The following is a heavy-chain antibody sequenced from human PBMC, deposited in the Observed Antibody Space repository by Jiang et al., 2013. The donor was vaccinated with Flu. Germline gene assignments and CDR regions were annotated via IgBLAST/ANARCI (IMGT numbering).Heavy chain of an antibody. J-gene: IGHJ3*02. Sequence: GPGLVKPSQTLSPTCTVSGGSISSGSDYWSWIRQPAGKGLEWIGRVYTSGTTNYNPSLKSRVTISIDTPKNQFSLKLNSVTAADTAVYYCAKEKGPKWNDVGAFDIWGQGTMVTVSS. CDR3: AKEKGPKWNDVGAFDI. CDR1: GGSISSGSDY. CDR2: VYTSGTT. D-gene: IGHD1-20*01. V-gene: IGHV4-61*02.